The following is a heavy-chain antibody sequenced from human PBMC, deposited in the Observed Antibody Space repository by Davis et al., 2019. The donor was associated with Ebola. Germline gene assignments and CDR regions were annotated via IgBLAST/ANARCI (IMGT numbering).Heavy chain of an antibody. Sequence: GESLKISCAASGFTFSDYYMSWIRQAPGKGLVWVSRISSDGSSTSYADSVKGRFTISRDNAKNTLYLQKNSLRVEDTAVYYCAREMATTNDAFDIWGQGTMVSVSS. CDR3: AREMATTNDAFDI. J-gene: IGHJ3*02. V-gene: IGHV3-74*01. D-gene: IGHD5-24*01. CDR1: GFTFSDYY. CDR2: ISSDGSST.